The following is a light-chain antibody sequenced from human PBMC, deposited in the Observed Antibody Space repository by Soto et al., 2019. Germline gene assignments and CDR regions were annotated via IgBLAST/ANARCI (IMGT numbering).Light chain of an antibody. Sequence: EIVLTQSPATLSLSPGERATLSCRASQSVSSYLAWYQQKPGQAPRLLIYDASNRATGIPARFSGSGSGTDFTLTTSSLEPDDFAVYYYQQRINWLTWTFGQGTKVEIK. J-gene: IGKJ1*01. CDR3: QQRINWLTWT. V-gene: IGKV3-11*01. CDR2: DAS. CDR1: QSVSSY.